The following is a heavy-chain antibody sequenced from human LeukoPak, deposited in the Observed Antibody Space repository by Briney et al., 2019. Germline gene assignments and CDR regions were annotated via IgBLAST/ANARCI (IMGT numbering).Heavy chain of an antibody. J-gene: IGHJ6*03. CDR3: ARGVGTYYDFWSGYYNPYYYYYYMDV. V-gene: IGHV4-31*03. CDR2: IYYSGST. CDR1: GGSISSGGYY. Sequence: TLSLTCTVSGGSISSGGYYWSWIRQHPGKGLEWIGYIYYSGSTYYNPSLKSRVTISVDTSKNQFSLKLSSVTAADTAVYYCARGVGTYYDFWSGYYNPYYYYYYMDVWGKGTTVTVSS. D-gene: IGHD3-3*01.